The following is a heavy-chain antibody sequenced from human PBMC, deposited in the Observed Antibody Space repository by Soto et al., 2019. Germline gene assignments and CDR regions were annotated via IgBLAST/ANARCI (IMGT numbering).Heavy chain of an antibody. J-gene: IGHJ4*02. CDR3: TRRGTRDNAGEDY. CDR1: GFIFSDSA. Sequence: GGSLRLSCAASGFIFSDSAMHWVRQAAGKGLEWVGRIRSKLNGYGTSYDASVKGRFSISRDDSKNTVYLHMNSLQIDDTAVYFCTRRGTRDNAGEDYWGQGTLVTVSS. V-gene: IGHV3-73*01. D-gene: IGHD1-1*01. CDR2: IRSKLNGYGT.